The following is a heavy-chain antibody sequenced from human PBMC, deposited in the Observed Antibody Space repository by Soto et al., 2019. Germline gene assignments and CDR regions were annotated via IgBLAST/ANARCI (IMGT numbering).Heavy chain of an antibody. CDR1: GGSISSYY. J-gene: IGHJ6*03. Sequence: SETLSLTCTVSGGSISSYYWSWIRQPPGKGLEWIGYIYYSGSTNYNPSLKSRVTISVDTSKNQFSLKLSSVTAADTAVYYCARRPHYYYYMDVWGKGTTVTVSS. CDR2: IYYSGST. CDR3: ARRPHYYYYMDV. V-gene: IGHV4-59*08.